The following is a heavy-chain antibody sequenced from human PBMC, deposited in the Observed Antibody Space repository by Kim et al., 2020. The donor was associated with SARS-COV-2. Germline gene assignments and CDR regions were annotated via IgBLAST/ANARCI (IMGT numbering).Heavy chain of an antibody. V-gene: IGHV4-34*13. J-gene: IGHJ5*02. CDR3: ARVRRSQYYGSGSYHT. D-gene: IGHD3-10*01. Sequence: SLKSRVTISVDTSKNQFSLKLSSVTAADTAVYYCARVRRSQYYGSGSYHTWGQGTLVTVSS.